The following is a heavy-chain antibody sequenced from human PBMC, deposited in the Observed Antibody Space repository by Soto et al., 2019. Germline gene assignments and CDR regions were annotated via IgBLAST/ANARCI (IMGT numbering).Heavy chain of an antibody. CDR3: ARFLPYDSSGYYYSRYNWFDP. CDR2: IYYGGST. CDR1: GGSISSGGYY. V-gene: IGHV4-31*03. D-gene: IGHD3-22*01. Sequence: SETLSLTCTVSGGSISSGGYYWSWIRQHPGKGLEWIGYIYYGGSTYYNPSLKSRVTISVDTSKNQFSLKLSSVTAADTAVYYCARFLPYDSSGYYYSRYNWFDPWGQGTLVTVSS. J-gene: IGHJ5*02.